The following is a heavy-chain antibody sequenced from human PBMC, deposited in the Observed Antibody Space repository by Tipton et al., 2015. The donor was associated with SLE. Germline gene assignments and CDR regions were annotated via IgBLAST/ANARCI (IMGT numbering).Heavy chain of an antibody. CDR1: GYSITSGYF. Sequence: TLSLTCVVSGYSITSGYFWGWIRQPPGKGPEWIATISHSGDTYYDPSLKSRVTISLDTSKNQFSLRLTSVTASDTAVYYCARGVDYWGQGTLVTVSS. CDR3: ARGVDY. J-gene: IGHJ4*02. V-gene: IGHV4-38-2*01. CDR2: ISHSGDT.